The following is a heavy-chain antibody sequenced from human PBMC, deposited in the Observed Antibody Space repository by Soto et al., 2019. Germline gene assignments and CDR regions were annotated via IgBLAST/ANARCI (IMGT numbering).Heavy chain of an antibody. Sequence: PSETLSLTCIVSGVSVRSYTWSWVRQPANKGLEWIGRVFSSVSATYNPSLKSRVSISMDTPENQISLKLDSVTAADAGVYFCARDGMTTGDTWGPGTLVTVS. V-gene: IGHV4-4*07. D-gene: IGHD2-21*02. CDR1: GVSVRSYT. CDR3: ARDGMTTGDT. CDR2: VFSSVSA. J-gene: IGHJ4*02.